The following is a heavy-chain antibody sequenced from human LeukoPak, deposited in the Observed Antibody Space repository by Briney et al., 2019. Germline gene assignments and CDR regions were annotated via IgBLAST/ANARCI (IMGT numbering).Heavy chain of an antibody. CDR2: IYHSGST. CDR3: ARKMVEGSGSSWYWPFDY. CDR1: GGSISRSNW. Sequence: PSGTLSLTCAVSGGSISRSNWWSWVRQPPGKGLEWIGEIYHSGSTNYNPSLKSRVTISVDKSKNQFSLKLSSVTAADTAVYYCARKMVEGSGSSWYWPFDYWGQGTLVTVSS. V-gene: IGHV4-4*02. D-gene: IGHD6-13*01. J-gene: IGHJ4*02.